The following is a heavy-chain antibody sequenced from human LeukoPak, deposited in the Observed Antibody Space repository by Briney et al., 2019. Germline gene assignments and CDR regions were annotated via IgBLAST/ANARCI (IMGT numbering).Heavy chain of an antibody. Sequence: PGGSLRLSCAASGFTFSSSAMSWVRQAPGKGLEWVSAISNNGGYTYYADSMQGRFTISRDNSKSTLCLQMNSLRAEDTAVYYCAKGYIGSYFGSWGQGTLVTVSS. J-gene: IGHJ4*02. CDR1: GFTFSSSA. V-gene: IGHV3-23*01. D-gene: IGHD1-26*01. CDR2: ISNNGGYT. CDR3: AKGYIGSYFGS.